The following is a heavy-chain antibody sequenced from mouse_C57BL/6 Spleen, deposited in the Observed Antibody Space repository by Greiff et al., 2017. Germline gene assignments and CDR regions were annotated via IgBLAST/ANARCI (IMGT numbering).Heavy chain of an antibody. CDR3: ARSALKEDFAMDY. V-gene: IGHV1-80*01. CDR2: IYPGDGDT. CDR1: GYAFSSYW. J-gene: IGHJ4*01. D-gene: IGHD1-3*01. Sequence: QVQLKQSGAELVKPGASVKISCKASGYAFSSYWMNWVKQRPGKGLEWIGQIYPGDGDTNYNGKFKGKATLTADKSSSTAYMQLSSLTSEDSAVYFCARSALKEDFAMDYWGQGTSVTVSS.